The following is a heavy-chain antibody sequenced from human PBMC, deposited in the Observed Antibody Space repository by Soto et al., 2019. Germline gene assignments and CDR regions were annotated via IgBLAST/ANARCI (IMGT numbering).Heavy chain of an antibody. D-gene: IGHD3-10*01. Sequence: ASVNVSCKAAGYTFTSYGISWVRQAPRQGLEWMGWISAYNGNTNYAQKLQGRVTMTTDTSTSTAYMELRSLRSDDTAVYYCARDVLLWFGDYGMDVWGQGTTLTVSS. CDR3: ARDVLLWFGDYGMDV. J-gene: IGHJ6*02. CDR2: ISAYNGNT. V-gene: IGHV1-18*01. CDR1: GYTFTSYG.